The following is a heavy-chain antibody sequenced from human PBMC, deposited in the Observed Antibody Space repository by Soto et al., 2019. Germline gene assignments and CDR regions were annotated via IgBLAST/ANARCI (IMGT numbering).Heavy chain of an antibody. Sequence: SETLSLTCTVSAGYISSYCWSWIRQPPGKGLEWIGYVYYRGSTNYNPSLKSRVAISVDASKNQISLKLSSVTAADTAVYYCAGRGNSSTYDLQFDYWGQGTLVTVSS. CDR3: AGRGNSSTYDLQFDY. CDR1: AGYISSYC. V-gene: IGHV4-59*01. CDR2: VYYRGST. D-gene: IGHD2-2*01. J-gene: IGHJ4*02.